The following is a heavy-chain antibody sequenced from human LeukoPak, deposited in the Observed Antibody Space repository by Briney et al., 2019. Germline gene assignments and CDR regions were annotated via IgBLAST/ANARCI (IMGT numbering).Heavy chain of an antibody. Sequence: SETLSLTCTVSGGSISSYYWSWIRQPAGKGLEWIGRIYTSGSTNYNPSLKSRVTMSVDTSKNRFSLKLSSVTAADTAVYYCARGVNYYGSGSYYKVSSHVLEDYWGQGTLVTVSS. V-gene: IGHV4-4*07. D-gene: IGHD3-10*01. CDR3: ARGVNYYGSGSYYKVSSHVLEDY. CDR1: GGSISSYY. CDR2: IYTSGST. J-gene: IGHJ4*02.